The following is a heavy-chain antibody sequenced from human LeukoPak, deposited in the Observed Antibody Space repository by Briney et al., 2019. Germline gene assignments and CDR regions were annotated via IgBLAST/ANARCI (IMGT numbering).Heavy chain of an antibody. CDR1: GGSFSSEA. D-gene: IGHD2-15*01. J-gene: IGHJ4*02. V-gene: IGHV1-69*05. Sequence: GSSVKVSCKAFGGSFSSEAISWVRQAPGQGLEWMGGIIPIFGTANYAQKFQGRVTITTYESTSTAYMEVSSLRSEDTAVYYCGRKAGDCGGGSCYSIDYWGQGTLVTVSS. CDR2: IIPIFGTA. CDR3: GRKAGDCGGGSCYSIDY.